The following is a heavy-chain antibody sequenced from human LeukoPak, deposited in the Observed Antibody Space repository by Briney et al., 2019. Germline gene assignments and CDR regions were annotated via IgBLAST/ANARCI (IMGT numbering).Heavy chain of an antibody. Sequence: GGSPRLSCAASGFSLSGFEMNWVSQAPGKGPEWVAYIDVTGKKIMYADSVKGRFTISRDNANSSVYLQMNSLRVDDTAVYYCARDNYVRGYDYWGQGTLVTVSS. CDR1: GFSLSGFE. V-gene: IGHV3-48*03. D-gene: IGHD3-16*01. J-gene: IGHJ4*02. CDR2: IDVTGKKI. CDR3: ARDNYVRGYDY.